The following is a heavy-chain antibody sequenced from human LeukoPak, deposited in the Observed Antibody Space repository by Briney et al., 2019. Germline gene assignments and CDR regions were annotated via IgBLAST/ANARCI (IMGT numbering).Heavy chain of an antibody. Sequence: GGSLRLSCAASGFTFSSYSMSWVRQAPGKGLEWVANIREDGSDKYYVDSVKGRFTISRDNAKNSLYLQMNSLRAEDTAVYYCARVGDYGGPSPIDYWGQGTLVTVSS. CDR2: IREDGSDK. CDR1: GFTFSSYS. V-gene: IGHV3-7*01. D-gene: IGHD4-23*01. CDR3: ARVGDYGGPSPIDY. J-gene: IGHJ4*02.